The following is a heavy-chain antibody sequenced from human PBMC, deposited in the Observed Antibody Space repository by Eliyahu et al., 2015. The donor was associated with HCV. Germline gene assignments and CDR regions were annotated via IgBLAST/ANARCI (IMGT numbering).Heavy chain of an antibody. J-gene: IGHJ2*01. V-gene: IGHV3-66*01. CDR2: LYSSGQT. CDR3: ARNSYDIRYGYYFDL. Sequence: VQLVESGGVLVQPGESLRLXWEXXGFTARKAYMSWVRQAPGKGLEWVSILYSSGQTYYADSLQDRFTISRDSSKNTLFLQLNNLRAEDTALYYCARNSYDIRYGYYFDLWGRGTLVTVSS. D-gene: IGHD2-15*01. CDR1: GFTARKAY.